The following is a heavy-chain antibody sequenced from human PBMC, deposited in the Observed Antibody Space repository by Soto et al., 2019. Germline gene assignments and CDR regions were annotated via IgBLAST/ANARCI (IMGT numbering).Heavy chain of an antibody. D-gene: IGHD1-1*01. Sequence: RWISKHPGKGLEWIGEINHSGSTNYNPSLKSRVTISVDTSKNQFSLKLSSVTAADTAVYYCARSPSTTVKYGFDICGQGIMGTV. V-gene: IGHV4-34*01. J-gene: IGHJ3*02. CDR3: ARSPSTTVKYGFDI. CDR2: INHSGST.